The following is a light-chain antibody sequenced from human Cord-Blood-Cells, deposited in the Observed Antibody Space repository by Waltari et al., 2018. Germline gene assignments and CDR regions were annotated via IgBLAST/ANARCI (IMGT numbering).Light chain of an antibody. CDR3: CSYAGSVV. Sequence: QSALTQPASVSGSPGQSITISCPGTSSDVGSYTLVSWYHQHPGKAPKLMIYEGSKRPSGVSNRFSGSKSGNTASLTISGLQAEDEADYYCCSYAGSVVFGGGTKLTVL. CDR2: EGS. V-gene: IGLV2-23*01. CDR1: SSDVGSYTL. J-gene: IGLJ2*01.